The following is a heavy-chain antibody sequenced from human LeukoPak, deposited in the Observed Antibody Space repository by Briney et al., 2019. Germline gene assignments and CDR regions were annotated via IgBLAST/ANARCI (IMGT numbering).Heavy chain of an antibody. V-gene: IGHV5-10-1*01. CDR1: GYTFTTYW. Sequence: GESLKISCKGSGYTFTTYWIGWVRQMPGKGLEWMGRIDPSDSYINHSPSFQGHVSISADKSVSTAYLQWSSLKASDSAMYYCARQPRGTVVFDYWGQGTLVTVSS. CDR2: IDPSDSYI. J-gene: IGHJ4*02. CDR3: ARQPRGTVVFDY. D-gene: IGHD4-23*01.